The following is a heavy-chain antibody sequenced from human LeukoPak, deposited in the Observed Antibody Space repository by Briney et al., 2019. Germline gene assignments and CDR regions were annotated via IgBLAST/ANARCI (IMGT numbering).Heavy chain of an antibody. CDR3: ARDTPRRVAATLGANYMDV. Sequence: GESLKISCKGSGYSFTSYWIGWVRQMPGKGLEWMGIIYPGDSDTRYSPSFQGQVTISADKSISTAYLQWSSLKASDTAMYYCARDTPRRVAATLGANYMDVWGKGTTVTISS. CDR2: IYPGDSDT. J-gene: IGHJ6*03. CDR1: GYSFTSYW. D-gene: IGHD2-15*01. V-gene: IGHV5-51*01.